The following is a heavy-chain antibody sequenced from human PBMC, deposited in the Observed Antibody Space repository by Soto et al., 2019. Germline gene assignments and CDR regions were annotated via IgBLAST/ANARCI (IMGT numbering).Heavy chain of an antibody. CDR2: INAGNGNT. CDR3: ARDQGNWNPNYYGMDV. CDR1: GYTFTSYA. J-gene: IGHJ6*02. Sequence: VASVKVSCKASGYTFTSYAMHWVRQAPGQRLEWMGWINAGNGNTKYSQKFQGRVTITRDTSASTAYMELSSLRSEDTAVYYCARDQGNWNPNYYGMDVWGHGTTVTVSS. D-gene: IGHD1-1*01. V-gene: IGHV1-3*01.